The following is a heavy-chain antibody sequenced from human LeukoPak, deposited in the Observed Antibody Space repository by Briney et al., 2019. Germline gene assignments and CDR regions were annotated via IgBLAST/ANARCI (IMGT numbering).Heavy chain of an antibody. CDR1: GYTFTSYY. Sequence: ASVKVSCKASGYTFTSYYMHWVRQAPGQGLEWMGMINPTGGTTSYAQKFQGRVSLTSDTSTSTVCMDLSSLRSEDTAIYYCARDGGSSGYYGYWGQGTLVTVSS. D-gene: IGHD3-22*01. J-gene: IGHJ4*02. CDR2: INPTGGTT. V-gene: IGHV1-46*01. CDR3: ARDGGSSGYYGY.